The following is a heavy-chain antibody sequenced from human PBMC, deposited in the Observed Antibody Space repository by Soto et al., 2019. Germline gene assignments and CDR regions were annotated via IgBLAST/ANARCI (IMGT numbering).Heavy chain of an antibody. Sequence: QVQLVQSGAEVKEPGASVKVSCKASGHTFTNYDINWVRQATGRGLEWMGWMNRNSGDTGYAQKFQGRVTMTRNTAINTAYMELGSLRSEDTAVYYCARGRRYCPTTSCSYYFDYWGQGTLVTVSS. CDR3: ARGRRYCPTTSCSYYFDY. CDR1: GHTFTNYD. J-gene: IGHJ4*02. V-gene: IGHV1-8*01. CDR2: MNRNSGDT. D-gene: IGHD2-2*01.